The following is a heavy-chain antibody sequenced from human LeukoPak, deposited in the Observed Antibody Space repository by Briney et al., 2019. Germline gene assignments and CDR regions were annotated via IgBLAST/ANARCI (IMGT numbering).Heavy chain of an antibody. CDR2: IKQDGGEK. J-gene: IGHJ4*02. D-gene: IGHD2-15*01. CDR3: AREERYCSGGSCYEY. V-gene: IGHV3-7*01. Sequence: GGSLRLSCAASGFTFSSYWMSWVRQAPGKGLEWVANIKQDGGEKYYVHSVKGRFTICGDNAKNSLYLQINSLRAEDTGVYYCAREERYCSGGSCYEYWGQGTLVTVSS. CDR1: GFTFSSYW.